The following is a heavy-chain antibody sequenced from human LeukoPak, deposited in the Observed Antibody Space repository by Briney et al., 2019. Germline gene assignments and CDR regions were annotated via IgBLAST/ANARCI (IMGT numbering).Heavy chain of an antibody. CDR3: TRSGYNNGYDY. CDR2: INTDGTVT. V-gene: IGHV3-74*01. CDR1: GFTFSKYW. J-gene: IGHJ4*02. Sequence: PGGSLRLSCAASGFTFSKYWMLWVRQAPGKGLESVSRINTDGTVTTYADSVEGRFTISRDNAKNTLYLEMNSLTTEDTALYYCTRSGYNNGYDYWGKGTLVTVSS. D-gene: IGHD1-1*01.